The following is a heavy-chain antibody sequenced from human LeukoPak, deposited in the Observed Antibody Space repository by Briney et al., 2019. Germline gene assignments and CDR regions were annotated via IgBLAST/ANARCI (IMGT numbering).Heavy chain of an antibody. D-gene: IGHD6-13*01. CDR3: ARDRSSSSWYSDFDY. Sequence: ASVKVSCKASGYTFAGYYMHWVRQAPGQGLEWMGRINPNSGGTNCAQKFQGRVTMARDTSISTAYMELSRLRSDDTAVYYRARDRSSSSWYSDFDYWGQGTLVTVSS. V-gene: IGHV1-2*06. CDR1: GYTFAGYY. CDR2: INPNSGGT. J-gene: IGHJ4*02.